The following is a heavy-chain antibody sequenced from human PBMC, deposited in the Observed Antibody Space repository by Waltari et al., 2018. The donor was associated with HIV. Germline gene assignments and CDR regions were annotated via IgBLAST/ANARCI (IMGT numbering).Heavy chain of an antibody. CDR3: ARDSPIGYCSGGSCYRAFDI. J-gene: IGHJ3*02. V-gene: IGHV4-59*01. Sequence: QVQLQESGPGLVKPSETLSLTCTVSGGSISSYYWSWIRQPPGKGLEWIGYIYYSGSTNYNPSLKSRVTISVDTSKNQFSLKLSSVTAADTAVYYCARDSPIGYCSGGSCYRAFDIWGQGTMVTVSS. CDR1: GGSISSYY. D-gene: IGHD2-15*01. CDR2: IYYSGST.